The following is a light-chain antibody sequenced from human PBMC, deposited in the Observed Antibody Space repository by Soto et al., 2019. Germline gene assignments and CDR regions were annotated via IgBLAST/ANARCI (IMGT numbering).Light chain of an antibody. V-gene: IGKV3-15*01. CDR3: QQYNNWPLN. CDR2: GTS. Sequence: TVMTQSPATVSVSPGERATLSCRASQSVSTNLAWYQQKPGQAPRLLIYGTSTRATGIPARFSGSGSWTEFTLTTSSLQDEDFSVYYCQQYNNWPLNCGGGTKVDIK. CDR1: QSVSTN. J-gene: IGKJ4*01.